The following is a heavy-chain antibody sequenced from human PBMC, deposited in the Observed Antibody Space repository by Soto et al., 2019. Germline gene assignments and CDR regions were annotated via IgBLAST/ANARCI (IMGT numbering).Heavy chain of an antibody. CDR1: GYSFSSYW. D-gene: IGHD3-9*01. CDR3: ARQFHDNSRGGYYYHGLDV. V-gene: IGHV5-51*01. J-gene: IGHJ6*02. Sequence: PGESLKISCEGFGYSFSSYWIAWVRQMPGKGLEWMGIIYPGDSDTRYSPSFQGQVTISADKYINTAYLQWSSLKASDTAMYYCARQFHDNSRGGYYYHGLDVWGLGTTVTV. CDR2: IYPGDSDT.